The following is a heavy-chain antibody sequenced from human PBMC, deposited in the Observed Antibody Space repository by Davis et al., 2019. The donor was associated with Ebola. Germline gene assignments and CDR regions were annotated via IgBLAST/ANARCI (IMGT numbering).Heavy chain of an antibody. CDR1: GGSFSGYY. CDR2: VYFSGRT. Sequence: MPSETLSLTCAVYGGSFSGYYWSWIRQPPGKGLEWIGSVYFSGRTYYNPSLNSRVTISVDTSKNQFSLKLSSVTAADTAVYYCARRGYSYGIFDYWGQGTLVTVSS. D-gene: IGHD5-18*01. V-gene: IGHV4-34*01. J-gene: IGHJ4*02. CDR3: ARRGYSYGIFDY.